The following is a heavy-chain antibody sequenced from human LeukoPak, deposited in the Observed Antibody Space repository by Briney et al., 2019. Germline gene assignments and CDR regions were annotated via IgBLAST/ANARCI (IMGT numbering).Heavy chain of an antibody. V-gene: IGHV4-4*07. CDR1: GGSISSYY. Sequence: PSETLSLTCTVSGGSISSYYWSWIRQPAGKGLGWIGRIYTSGSTNYNPSLKSRVTMSVDTSKNQLSLKLSSVTAADTAVYYCARDLVRGILTGYNWFDPWGQGTLVTVSS. CDR2: IYTSGST. D-gene: IGHD3-9*01. J-gene: IGHJ5*02. CDR3: ARDLVRGILTGYNWFDP.